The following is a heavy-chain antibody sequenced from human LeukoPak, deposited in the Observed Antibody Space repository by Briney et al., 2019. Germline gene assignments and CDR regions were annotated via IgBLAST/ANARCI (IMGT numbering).Heavy chain of an antibody. CDR2: VSGSGDRM. V-gene: IGHV3-23*01. CDR1: GFTFSIYS. J-gene: IGHJ4*02. D-gene: IGHD6-13*01. CDR3: AKAAAAPGFDF. Sequence: PGGSLRLSCAASGFTFSIYSMNWVRQAPGKGLEWVATVSGSGDRMYHADSVKGRFTISRDNSKNTIYLQMNSLRAEDTALYYCAKAAAAPGFDFWGQGTLVTVSS.